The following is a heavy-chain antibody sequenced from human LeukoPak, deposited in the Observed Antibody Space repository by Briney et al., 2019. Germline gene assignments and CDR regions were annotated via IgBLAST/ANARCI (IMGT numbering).Heavy chain of an antibody. CDR3: ARHLVHIVVVVAPNPCNWFDP. D-gene: IGHD2-15*01. Sequence: SETLSLNCIVSGASISTSGYYWGRIRQAPGKGLEWIGTIYHSGSTYYNPSLKSRVTISVDTSKNQFSLSLSSVTAADTAVYYFARHLVHIVVVVAPNPCNWFDPWGQGTLVIVSS. V-gene: IGHV4-39*01. J-gene: IGHJ5*02. CDR1: GASISTSGYY. CDR2: IYHSGST.